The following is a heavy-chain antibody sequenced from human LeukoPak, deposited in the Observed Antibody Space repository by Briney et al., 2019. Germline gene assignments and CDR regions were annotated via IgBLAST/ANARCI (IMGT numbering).Heavy chain of an antibody. CDR2: ISSSNSYI. D-gene: IGHD3-10*01. CDR1: GFTLNTYT. Sequence: PGGSLRLSCAASGFTLNTYTMSWVRQAPGKGLEWVSSISSSNSYIYYADSVKGRFTISRDNAKNSLYLQMNSLRAEDTAVYYCAKDKGAMNSALDYWGRGTLLTVSS. J-gene: IGHJ4*02. CDR3: AKDKGAMNSALDY. V-gene: IGHV3-21*01.